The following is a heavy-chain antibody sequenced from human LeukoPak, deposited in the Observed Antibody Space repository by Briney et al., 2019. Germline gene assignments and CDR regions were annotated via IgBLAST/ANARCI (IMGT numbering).Heavy chain of an antibody. J-gene: IGHJ4*02. D-gene: IGHD6-19*01. V-gene: IGHV3-23*01. CDR2: ISGSCGST. Sequence: KGGGCLRLACAVAGFTVGSYAIGWVRLAGRDGLGWVSTISGSCGSTYYADVVKGRFTISRDNSKNTLYLQMNSLRAEDTAVYYCAKDIRSSGWSKYSDYWGQGTLVTVSS. CDR3: AKDIRSSGWSKYSDY. CDR1: GFTVGSYA.